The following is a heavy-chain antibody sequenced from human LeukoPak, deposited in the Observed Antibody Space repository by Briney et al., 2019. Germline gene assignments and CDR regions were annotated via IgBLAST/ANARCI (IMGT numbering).Heavy chain of an antibody. V-gene: IGHV3-48*04. J-gene: IGHJ6*04. CDR2: INSSSITI. Sequence: GASLTLSCAASGFTFSDYSMNWVRQAPGKGLEWIAYINSSSITIYHVDSVKGRFSISRDNAKNSVYLQMNSLRGEDTALYYCARSYASGPDRYLDVWGKGTTVTVSS. D-gene: IGHD3-10*01. CDR3: ARSYASGPDRYLDV. CDR1: GFTFSDYS.